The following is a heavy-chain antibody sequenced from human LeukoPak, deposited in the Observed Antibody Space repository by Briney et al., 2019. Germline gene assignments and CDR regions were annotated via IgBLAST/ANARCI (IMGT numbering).Heavy chain of an antibody. Sequence: PSGTLSLTCAVSGYSISNGYYWGLIRQPPGKGVEWIGTTYHSWSNNYHPSLKSRITISVDTSKNQFSLKLSSVTAADAAVYYCATSHTVSTGRSWSNWGQGTLVTVSS. CDR3: ATSHTVSTGRSWSN. CDR1: GYSISNGYY. J-gene: IGHJ4*02. CDR2: TYHSWSN. D-gene: IGHD3-10*01. V-gene: IGHV4-38-2*01.